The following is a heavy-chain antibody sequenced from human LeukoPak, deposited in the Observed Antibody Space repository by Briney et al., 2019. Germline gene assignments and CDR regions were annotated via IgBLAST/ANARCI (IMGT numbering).Heavy chain of an antibody. D-gene: IGHD5-12*01. V-gene: IGHV3-23*01. CDR1: GFTFSTYS. Sequence: PGGSLRLSCAGSGFTFSTYSISGVRRAPGKRLEWVSLIFPSGDTTYYANSVKGRFTISRDNSKNTLYLQMHSLRAEDTAVHYCAKDQRPDSGCDIDYWGQGTLVTVSS. CDR3: AKDQRPDSGCDIDY. CDR2: IFPSGDTT. J-gene: IGHJ4*02.